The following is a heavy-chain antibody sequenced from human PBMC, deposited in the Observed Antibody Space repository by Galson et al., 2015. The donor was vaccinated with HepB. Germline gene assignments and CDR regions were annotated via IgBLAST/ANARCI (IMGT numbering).Heavy chain of an antibody. CDR1: GYTFTSYA. CDR3: ARGPAEVAAAGTDWFDP. Sequence: SVKVSCKASGYTFTSYAMNWVRQAPGQGLEWMGWINTNTGNPTYAQGFTGRFVFSLDTSVSTAYLQISSLKAEDTAVYYCARGPAEVAAAGTDWFDPWGQGTLVTVSS. D-gene: IGHD6-13*01. V-gene: IGHV7-4-1*02. CDR2: INTNTGNP. J-gene: IGHJ5*02.